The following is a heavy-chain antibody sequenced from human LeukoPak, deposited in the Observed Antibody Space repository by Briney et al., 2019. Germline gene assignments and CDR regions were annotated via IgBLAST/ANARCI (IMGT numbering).Heavy chain of an antibody. V-gene: IGHV1-69*13. CDR2: IIPIFGTG. CDR3: ARGGSGWSFDS. D-gene: IGHD6-19*01. CDR1: GGTFSSYA. Sequence: ASVKVSCKASGGTFSSYAISWVRQAPGQGLEWMGGIIPIFGTGNYAQKFQGRVTITADDSTTTAYMALSSLTYEDTAVYYCARGGSGWSFDSWGQGTLVTVSS. J-gene: IGHJ4*02.